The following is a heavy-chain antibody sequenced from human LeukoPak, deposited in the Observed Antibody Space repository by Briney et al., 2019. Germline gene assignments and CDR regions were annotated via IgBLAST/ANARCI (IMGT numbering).Heavy chain of an antibody. V-gene: IGHV3-30*04. CDR1: GFTFSSYA. D-gene: IGHD1-1*01. CDR2: ISYDGSNK. J-gene: IGHJ3*02. Sequence: GRSLRLSCAASGFTFSSYAMHWVRQAPGKGLEWVAVISYDGSNKYYADSVKGRFSISRDNSKNTLYLQMNSLRAEDTAVYYCAKGGGGPQLRGAFDIWGQGTMVTVSS. CDR3: AKGGGGPQLRGAFDI.